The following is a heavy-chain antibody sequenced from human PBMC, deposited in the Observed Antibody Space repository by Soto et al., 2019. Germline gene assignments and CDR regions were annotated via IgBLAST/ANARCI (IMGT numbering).Heavy chain of an antibody. CDR1: GFTFDDYA. V-gene: IGHV3-9*01. Sequence: EVQLVESRGGLVQPGRSLRLSCAASGFTFDDYAMHWVRQALGKVLEWVSGISWNSGSIGYADSVKGRFTISRDNAKNSLYLQMNSLRAEDTALYYCAKAISNNVDTAMVEGYYFDYWGQGTLVTVSS. J-gene: IGHJ4*02. CDR3: AKAISNNVDTAMVEGYYFDY. CDR2: ISWNSGSI. D-gene: IGHD5-18*01.